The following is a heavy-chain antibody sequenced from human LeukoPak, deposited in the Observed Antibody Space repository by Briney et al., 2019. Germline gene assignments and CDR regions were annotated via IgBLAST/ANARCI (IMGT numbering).Heavy chain of an antibody. V-gene: IGHV3-23*01. CDR3: AKVPRQHDNWFDP. CDR1: GFTFSSYA. CDR2: ISGSGGST. J-gene: IGHJ5*02. D-gene: IGHD3-9*01. Sequence: GGSLRLSCAASGFTFSSYAMSWVRQAPGKGLEWVSAISGSGGSTYYADSVKGRFTISRDNPKNTLYLQMSSLRAEDTAVYYCAKVPRQHDNWFDPWGQGTLVTVSS.